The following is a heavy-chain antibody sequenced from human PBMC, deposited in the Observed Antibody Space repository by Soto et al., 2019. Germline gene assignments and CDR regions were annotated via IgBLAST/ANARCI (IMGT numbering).Heavy chain of an antibody. CDR3: VKGKESGYRGAFDS. D-gene: IGHD5-18*01. CDR2: VSGSGGSP. CDR1: GFNFGSYA. V-gene: IGHV3-23*01. J-gene: IGHJ4*02. Sequence: GGSLRLSCAASGFNFGSYAMGWVRQAPGKGLEWVSGVSGSGGSPYYADSVKGRLTISKDKSKNTLYLDLNNLRPEDAAVYFCVKGKESGYRGAFDSWGQGTMVTVSS.